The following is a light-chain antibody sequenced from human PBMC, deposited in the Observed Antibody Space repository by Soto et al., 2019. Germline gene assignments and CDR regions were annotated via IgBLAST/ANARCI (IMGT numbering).Light chain of an antibody. CDR2: AAS. CDR1: QGISTY. Sequence: DIQMTQSPSSVSASVGDRVTMTCRASQGISTYLAWYQQKPGKAPKLLIFAASSLQSGVPSRFSGSGSGTESTLTISSLQPEDFATYYCQQANSYPLTFGGGTKVDIK. V-gene: IGKV1-12*01. CDR3: QQANSYPLT. J-gene: IGKJ4*01.